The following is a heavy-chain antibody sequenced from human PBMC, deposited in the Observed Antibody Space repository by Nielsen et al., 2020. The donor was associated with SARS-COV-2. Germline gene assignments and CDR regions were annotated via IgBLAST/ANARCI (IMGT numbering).Heavy chain of an antibody. CDR1: GGSFSGYY. J-gene: IGHJ4*02. D-gene: IGHD3-22*01. Sequence: ESLKISCAVYGGSFSGYYWSWIRQPPGKGLEWIGEINHSGSTNYNPSLKSRVTISVDTSKNQFSLKLSSVTAADTAVYYCARLFYYDSSGYDPFDYWGQGTLVTVSS. CDR3: ARLFYYDSSGYDPFDY. CDR2: INHSGST. V-gene: IGHV4-34*01.